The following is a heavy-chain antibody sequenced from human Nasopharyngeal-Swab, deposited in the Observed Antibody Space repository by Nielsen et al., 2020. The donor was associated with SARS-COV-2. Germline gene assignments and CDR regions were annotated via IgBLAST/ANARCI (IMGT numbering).Heavy chain of an antibody. CDR3: ATGTAYYYGSGSYYPNWFDP. J-gene: IGHJ5*02. V-gene: IGHV1-24*01. Sequence: ASVKVSCKASGYTFTSYGISWVRQAPGQGLEWMGGFDPEDGETIYAQKFQGRVTMTEDTSTDTAYMELSSLRSEDTAVYYCATGTAYYYGSGSYYPNWFDPWGQGTLVTVSS. CDR1: GYTFTSYG. D-gene: IGHD3-10*01. CDR2: FDPEDGET.